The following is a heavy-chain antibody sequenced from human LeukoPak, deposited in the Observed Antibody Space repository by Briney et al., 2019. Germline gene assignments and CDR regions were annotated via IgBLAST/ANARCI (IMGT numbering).Heavy chain of an antibody. D-gene: IGHD3-3*01. CDR1: GFIFDDYA. V-gene: IGHV3-9*01. Sequence: QPGRSLRLSCAASGFIFDDYAMHWVRQAPGKGPEWVSGISWNGGAVGYADSVKGRFTISRDNAKNSLYLQMNSLRAEDTALYYCARVKSGRFLEWHYYYYMDVWGKGTTVTVSS. CDR3: ARVKSGRFLEWHYYYYMDV. CDR2: ISWNGGAV. J-gene: IGHJ6*03.